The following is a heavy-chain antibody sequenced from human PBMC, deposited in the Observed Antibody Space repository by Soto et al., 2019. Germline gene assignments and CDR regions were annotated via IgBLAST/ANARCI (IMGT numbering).Heavy chain of an antibody. D-gene: IGHD3-10*01. V-gene: IGHV5-51*01. CDR3: ARLSLRRYYGSGSYEYMDV. Sequence: GESLKISCKGSGYSFTSYWIGWVRQMPGKGLEWMGIIYPGDSDTRCSPSFQGQVTISADKSISTAYLQWSSLKASDTAMYYCARLSLRRYYGSGSYEYMDVWGQGTTVTVSS. CDR1: GYSFTSYW. J-gene: IGHJ6*02. CDR2: IYPGDSDT.